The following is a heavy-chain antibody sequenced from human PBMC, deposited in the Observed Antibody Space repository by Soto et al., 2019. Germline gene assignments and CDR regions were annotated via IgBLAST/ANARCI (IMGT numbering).Heavy chain of an antibody. CDR2: ISYDGSNK. V-gene: IGHV3-30*18. CDR3: AKDFHPPAGGIDAFDI. J-gene: IGHJ3*02. CDR1: GFTFSTYS. D-gene: IGHD1-1*01. Sequence: GGSLRLSCAASGFTFSTYSMNWVRQAPGKGLEWVAVISYDGSNKYYADSVKGRFTISRDNSKNTLYLQMNSLRAEDTAVYYCAKDFHPPAGGIDAFDIWGQGTMVTVSS.